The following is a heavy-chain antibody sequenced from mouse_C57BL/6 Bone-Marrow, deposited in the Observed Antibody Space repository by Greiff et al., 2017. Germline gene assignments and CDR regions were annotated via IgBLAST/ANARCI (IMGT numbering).Heavy chain of an antibody. J-gene: IGHJ2*01. CDR2: LHPNSGSP. V-gene: IGHV1-64*01. CDR3: ARALPDD. Sequence: VQLQQPRAELVKPGASVKLFRKASGYTFTSYWMHRVKQRPGKGPEWIGMLHPNSGSPNFNEKFKSKANLSVNKSSIPAYMQLSSLTSEDSAVYYCARALPDDWGQGTTLTVSS. CDR1: GYTFTSYW.